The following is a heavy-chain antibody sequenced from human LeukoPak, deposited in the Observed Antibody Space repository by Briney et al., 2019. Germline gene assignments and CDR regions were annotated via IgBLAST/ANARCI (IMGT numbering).Heavy chain of an antibody. V-gene: IGHV3-33*01. Sequence: GGSLRLSCAASGFTFSSYGMHWVRQAPGKGLEWVAVIWYDGSNKYYADSVKGRFTISRDNSKNTLYLQMNSLRAEDTAVYYCATPREVGYYYGMDVWGQGTTVTVSS. CDR1: GFTFSSYG. CDR2: IWYDGSNK. D-gene: IGHD1-26*01. J-gene: IGHJ6*02. CDR3: ATPREVGYYYGMDV.